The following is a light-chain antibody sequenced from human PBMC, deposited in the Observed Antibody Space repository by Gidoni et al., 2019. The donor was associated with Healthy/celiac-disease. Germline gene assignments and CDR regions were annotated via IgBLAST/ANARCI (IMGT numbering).Light chain of an antibody. CDR3: QQYNNWPPDP. V-gene: IGKV3-15*01. CDR2: DAS. CDR1: QSIGSN. Sequence: EIVMTQSPATLSVSPGERATLSCRASQSIGSNLAWYQQKPGQAPRLLIYDASTRATGIPARFSGSGSGTEFTLTISSLQSEDFAVYYCQQYNNWPPDPFGPGTKVDIK. J-gene: IGKJ3*01.